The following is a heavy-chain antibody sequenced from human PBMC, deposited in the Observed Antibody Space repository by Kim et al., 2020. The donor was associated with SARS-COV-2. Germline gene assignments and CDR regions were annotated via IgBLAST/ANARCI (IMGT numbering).Heavy chain of an antibody. CDR2: NYYSGRT. D-gene: IGHD6-19*01. J-gene: IGHJ4*02. V-gene: IGHV4-39*01. CDR1: GGSISSSSYY. Sequence: SETLSLTCIVSGGSISSSSYYGGWIRQPPGEGLEWSGSNYYSGRTYYKPTLKSRVTISVDTSKNQFSLQLSSMAAADTAVYYCARQQQWLAPLDFWGQGTLVTVSS. CDR3: ARQQQWLAPLDF.